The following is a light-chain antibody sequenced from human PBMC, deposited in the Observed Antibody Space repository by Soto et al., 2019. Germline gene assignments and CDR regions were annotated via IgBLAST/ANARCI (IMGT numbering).Light chain of an antibody. CDR3: LLSYNGPYV. CDR1: TGAVTNGHY. J-gene: IGLJ1*01. V-gene: IGLV7-46*01. CDR2: DTT. Sequence: QAFVTQEPSLTVSPGGAVTFTCGSSTGAVTNGHYPYWFQQKPGQAPRTLIYDTTNRHSWTPARFSGSLLGGKAALTLSGAQPEDEAEYYCLLSYNGPYVFGTGTKVTVL.